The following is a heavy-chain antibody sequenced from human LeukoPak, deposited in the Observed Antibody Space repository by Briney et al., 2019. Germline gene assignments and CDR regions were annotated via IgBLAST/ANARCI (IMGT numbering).Heavy chain of an antibody. CDR3: ARGRNYYDSSGLI. CDR2: IKQDGSEK. Sequence: GESLRLSCAASGFTFSSYWMNWVRLAPGKGLEWVANIKQDGSEKYFVDSVKGRFTISRDNAKNSLYLQMNSLRAEDTAVYYCARGRNYYDSSGLIWGQGTMVTVSS. D-gene: IGHD3-22*01. J-gene: IGHJ3*02. CDR1: GFTFSSYW. V-gene: IGHV3-7*04.